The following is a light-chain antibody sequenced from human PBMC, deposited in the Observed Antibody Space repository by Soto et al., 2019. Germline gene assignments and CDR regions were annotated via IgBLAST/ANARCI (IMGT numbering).Light chain of an antibody. CDR3: QQTYDSLVS. J-gene: IGKJ4*01. CDR2: GSS. CDR1: QTISDY. Sequence: DIQMTQSPPSLSASVGDRVTITCRASQTISDYLHWYQQKPGKAPTLLIYGSSSLQTGVPPRFSGRGSGKELTLTISSLQPEAFGTYYCQQTYDSLVSVGGWTMVDIK. V-gene: IGKV1-39*01.